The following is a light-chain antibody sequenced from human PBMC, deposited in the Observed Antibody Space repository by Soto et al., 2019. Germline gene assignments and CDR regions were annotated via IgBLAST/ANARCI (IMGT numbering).Light chain of an antibody. CDR3: QQSYSTPRT. Sequence: DIQMTQSPSSLSASVGDRVTITCRASQSISSYLNWYQQKPGKAPKLLIYAASSLQSGVPSRFSGSGSGTEFTLTISNLQPDDFATYYCQQSYSTPRTFGQGTKVDIK. J-gene: IGKJ1*01. CDR2: AAS. CDR1: QSISSY. V-gene: IGKV1-39*01.